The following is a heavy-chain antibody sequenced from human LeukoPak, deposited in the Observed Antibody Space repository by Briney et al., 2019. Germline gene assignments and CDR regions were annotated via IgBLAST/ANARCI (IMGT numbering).Heavy chain of an antibody. D-gene: IGHD4-23*01. CDR3: ATGKPDYYYYYGMDV. CDR1: GYTFTGYY. Sequence: GASVKVSCKASGYTFTGYYMHWVRQAPGQRLEWMGWINAGNGNTKYSQKFQGRVTITRDTSASTACMELSSLRSEDTAVYYCATGKPDYYYYYGMDVWGQGTTVTVSS. CDR2: INAGNGNT. J-gene: IGHJ6*02. V-gene: IGHV1-3*01.